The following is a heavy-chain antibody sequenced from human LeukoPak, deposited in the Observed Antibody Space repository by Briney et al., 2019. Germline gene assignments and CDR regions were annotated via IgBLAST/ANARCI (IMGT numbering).Heavy chain of an antibody. J-gene: IGHJ4*02. CDR1: GYTFTSYG. Sequence: SVKVSCKASGYTFTSYGISWVRQAPGQGLEWMGGIIPIFGTANYAQKFQGRVTITTDESTSTAYMELSSLRSEDTAVYYCARGDGYNAMNYYFDYWGQGTLVSVSS. CDR3: ARGDGYNAMNYYFDY. CDR2: IIPIFGTA. D-gene: IGHD5-24*01. V-gene: IGHV1-69*05.